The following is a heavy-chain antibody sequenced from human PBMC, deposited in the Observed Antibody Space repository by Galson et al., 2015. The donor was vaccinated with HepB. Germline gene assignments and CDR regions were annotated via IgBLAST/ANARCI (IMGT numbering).Heavy chain of an antibody. V-gene: IGHV3-30*02. CDR3: AKESTVTTKNWFDP. Sequence: SLRLSCAASGFSFSSYGMHWVRQAPGKGLEWVSFIRYDGTNEYYADSVKGRFTISRDNSKNTLYLQMNSLRAEDTAVYYCAKESTVTTKNWFDPWAREPRSSSPQ. J-gene: IGHJ5*02. CDR1: GFSFSSYG. CDR2: IRYDGTNE. D-gene: IGHD4-17*01.